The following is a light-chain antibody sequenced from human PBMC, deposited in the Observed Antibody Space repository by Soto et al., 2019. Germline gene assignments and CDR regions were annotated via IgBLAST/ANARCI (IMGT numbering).Light chain of an antibody. Sequence: DLQMPQSPSSLSASIVDSVIITFRASQDIGTYLNWYQHKPVKAPKHLIYAASSLQTGVPSRFSGSGSGTEFTLTISSLQPDDFATYYCQQYNSYLTFVGGTKVDIK. CDR1: QDIGTY. CDR2: AAS. CDR3: QQYNSYLT. V-gene: IGKV1-16*01. J-gene: IGKJ4*01.